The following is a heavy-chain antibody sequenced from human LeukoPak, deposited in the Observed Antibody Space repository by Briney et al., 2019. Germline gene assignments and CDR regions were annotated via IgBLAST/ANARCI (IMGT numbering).Heavy chain of an antibody. CDR1: GGSFSGYY. V-gene: IGHV4-34*01. D-gene: IGHD3-3*01. CDR3: ARGRITIPSAVFDY. CDR2: INHSGST. Sequence: PSETLSLTCAVYGGSFSGYYWSWIRQPPGKGLGWIGEINHSGSTNYNPSLKSRVTIPVDTSKNQFALKLSSVTAADTAVYYCARGRITIPSAVFDYWGQGTLVTVSS. J-gene: IGHJ4*02.